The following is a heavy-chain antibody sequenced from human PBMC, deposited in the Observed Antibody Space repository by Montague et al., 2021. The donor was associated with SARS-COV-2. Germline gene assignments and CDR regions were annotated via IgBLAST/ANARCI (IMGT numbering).Heavy chain of an antibody. Sequence: SETLSLTCVVSGASIRSYYWSWIRQPPGKGLECIGRIHYSGTTNXNPSLKTRVTLSVDTSKNQMSLRLSSVTAADTAVYYCARIHEDDYGLDVWGRGTMVTVSS. D-gene: IGHD2-15*01. V-gene: IGHV4-59*12. CDR2: IHYSGTT. CDR3: ARIHEDDYGLDV. J-gene: IGHJ6*02. CDR1: GASIRSYY.